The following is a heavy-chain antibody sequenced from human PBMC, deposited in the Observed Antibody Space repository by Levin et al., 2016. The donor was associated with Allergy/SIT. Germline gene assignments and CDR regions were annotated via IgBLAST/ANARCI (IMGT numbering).Heavy chain of an antibody. D-gene: IGHD3-22*01. V-gene: IGHV3-64*01. Sequence: GGSLRLSCAASGFTLSDSTIHWVRQAPGKGLEYVSGITSNGDSTYYANSVKGRFTISRDNSKNTLFLQMGSLGAEDMAVYFCARFDPSGYYYYWGQGALVTVSS. CDR1: GFTLSDST. CDR2: ITSNGDST. CDR3: ARFDPSGYYYY. J-gene: IGHJ4*02.